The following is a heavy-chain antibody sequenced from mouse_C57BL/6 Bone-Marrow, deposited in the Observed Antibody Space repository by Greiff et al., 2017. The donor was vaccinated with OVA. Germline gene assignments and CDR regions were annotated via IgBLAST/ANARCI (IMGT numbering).Heavy chain of an antibody. CDR1: GFSLTSYG. D-gene: IGHD2-5*01. J-gene: IGHJ1*03. Sequence: VQLKQSGPGLVQPSQSLSITCTVSGFSLTSYGVHWVRQSPGKGLEWLGVIWSGGSTDYNAAFISRLSISKDNSKSQVFFKMNSLQADDTAIYYCARYSNHWYFDVWGTGTTVTVSS. V-gene: IGHV2-2*01. CDR2: IWSGGST. CDR3: ARYSNHWYFDV.